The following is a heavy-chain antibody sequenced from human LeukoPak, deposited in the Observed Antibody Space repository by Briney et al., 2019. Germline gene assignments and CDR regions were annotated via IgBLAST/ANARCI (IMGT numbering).Heavy chain of an antibody. V-gene: IGHV3-66*02. J-gene: IGHJ6*03. CDR2: IYSGGST. CDR1: GFTVSSNY. Sequence: PGGSLRLSCAASGFTVSSNYMSWVRQAPGKGLERVSVIYSGGSTYYADSVKGRFTISRDNSKNTLYLQMNSLRAEDTAVYYCASDFRVHYYYMDVWGKGTTVTVSS. CDR3: ASDFRVHYYYMDV. D-gene: IGHD3-3*01.